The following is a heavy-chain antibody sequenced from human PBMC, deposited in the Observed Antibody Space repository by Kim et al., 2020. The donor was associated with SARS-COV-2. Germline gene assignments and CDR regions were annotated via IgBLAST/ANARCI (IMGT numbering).Heavy chain of an antibody. D-gene: IGHD5-12*01. J-gene: IGHJ1*01. CDR1: GDSINSYY. CDR3: ARGRRDGYKSPLQH. V-gene: IGHV4-59*13. Sequence: SETLSLTCIVSGDSINSYYWNWIRQAPGKGLEWIGHVYYNGNTMYNPSLKSRVTISVDTSKNYFSLRLPSVTAADTAIYFCARGRRDGYKSPLQHWGQGIVVTVSS. CDR2: VYYNGNT.